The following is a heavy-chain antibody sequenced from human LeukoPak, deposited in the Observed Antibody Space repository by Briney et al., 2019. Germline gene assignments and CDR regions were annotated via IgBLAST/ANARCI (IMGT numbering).Heavy chain of an antibody. Sequence: GGSLRLSCAASGFTFSDYYMSWIRQAPGKGLEWVSYISSSGSTIYYADSVKGRFTISRDNAKNSLYLQINSLRAEDTAVYYCATSVLVGATGLDYWGQGTLVTVSS. CDR2: ISSSGSTI. CDR1: GFTFSDYY. D-gene: IGHD1-26*01. CDR3: ATSVLVGATGLDY. V-gene: IGHV3-11*01. J-gene: IGHJ4*02.